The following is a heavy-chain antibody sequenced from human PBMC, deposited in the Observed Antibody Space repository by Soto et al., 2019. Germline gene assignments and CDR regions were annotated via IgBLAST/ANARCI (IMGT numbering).Heavy chain of an antibody. CDR2: ISYDGSNK. V-gene: IGHV3-30-3*01. Sequence: GGSLRLSCAASGFTFSSYAMHWVRQAPGKGLEWVAVISYDGSNKYYADSVKGRFTISRDNSKNPLYLQMNSLRAEDTAVYYCATWLEYSTTLTSDYWGQGTLVTVSS. CDR1: GFTFSSYA. J-gene: IGHJ4*02. CDR3: ATWLEYSTTLTSDY. D-gene: IGHD6-6*01.